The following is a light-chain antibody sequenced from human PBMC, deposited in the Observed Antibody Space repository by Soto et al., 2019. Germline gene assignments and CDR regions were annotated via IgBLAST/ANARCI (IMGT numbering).Light chain of an antibody. CDR2: LGS. J-gene: IGKJ2*01. CDR1: QSLLHSNGYTY. Sequence: DIVMTQSPLSLPVTPGEPASISCRSSQSLLHSNGYTYLDWYLQKPGQSPKLLIYLGSNRASGVPDRFSGSGSGTDFTLKISRVEAEDVGVYYCMQAVQTPRTFGQGTKLEIK. V-gene: IGKV2-28*01. CDR3: MQAVQTPRT.